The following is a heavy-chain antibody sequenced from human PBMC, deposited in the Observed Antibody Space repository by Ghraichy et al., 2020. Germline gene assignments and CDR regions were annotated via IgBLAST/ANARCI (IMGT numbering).Heavy chain of an antibody. J-gene: IGHJ5*02. Sequence: TLSLTCTVSGGSISSYYWSWIRQPPGKGLEWIGYIYYSGSTNYNPSLKSRVTISVDTSKNQFSLKLSSVTAADTAVYYCARLVVERDWFDPWGQGTLVTVSS. D-gene: IGHD2-15*01. V-gene: IGHV4-59*01. CDR2: IYYSGST. CDR1: GGSISSYY. CDR3: ARLVVERDWFDP.